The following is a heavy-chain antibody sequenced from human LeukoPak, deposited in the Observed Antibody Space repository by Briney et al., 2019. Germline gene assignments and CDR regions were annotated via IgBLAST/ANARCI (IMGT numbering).Heavy chain of an antibody. D-gene: IGHD1-26*01. J-gene: IGHJ4*02. CDR3: AKEPARVGATRQPVDY. CDR1: GFTFSSYG. V-gene: IGHV3-30*18. Sequence: GGSLRLSCAAYGFTFSSYGMHWVRQAPGKGLEWVAVVSYDGSNKYYADSVKGRFTISRDNSKNTLYLQMNSLRAEDTAVYYCAKEPARVGATRQPVDYWGQGTLVTVSS. CDR2: VSYDGSNK.